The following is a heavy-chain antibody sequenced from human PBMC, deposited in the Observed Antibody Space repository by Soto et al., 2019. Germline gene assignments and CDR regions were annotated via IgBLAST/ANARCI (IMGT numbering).Heavy chain of an antibody. CDR3: ARGGGGDHGSGSYVLDV. D-gene: IGHD3-10*01. V-gene: IGHV3-13*04. CDR2: IGTAGDT. CDR1: GFTFSAYD. J-gene: IGHJ6*02. Sequence: EVQLVESGGGLVQPGGSLRLSCAASGFTFSAYDMHWVRQPAGKGLEWVSVIGTAGDTYYSGSVKGRFTVSRENTKNSLYLQVDSRRAGEAAVYCCARGGGGDHGSGSYVLDVWGQGTTVIVSS.